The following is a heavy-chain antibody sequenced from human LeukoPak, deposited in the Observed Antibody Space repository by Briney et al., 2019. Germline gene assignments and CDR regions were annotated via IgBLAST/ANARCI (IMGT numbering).Heavy chain of an antibody. CDR3: ARGMANKYYYDSSGYFYLDY. CDR1: GFTFSSYW. V-gene: IGHV3-7*01. CDR2: IKQDGSEK. J-gene: IGHJ4*02. D-gene: IGHD3-22*01. Sequence: GGSLRLSCAASGFTFSSYWMSWVRQAPGKGLEWVANIKQDGSEKYYVDSVKGRFTISRDNAKNSLYLQMNSLRAEDTAVYYCARGMANKYYYDSSGYFYLDYWGQGTLVTVSS.